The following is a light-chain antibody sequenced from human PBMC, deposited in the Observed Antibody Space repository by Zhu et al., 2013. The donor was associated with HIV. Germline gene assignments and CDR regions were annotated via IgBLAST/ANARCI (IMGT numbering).Light chain of an antibody. V-gene: IGKV1D-16*01. J-gene: IGKJ5*01. CDR3: QHYDNYPLT. CDR2: AAS. Sequence: IQMTQSPSSLSASVGDRVTITCRASQNINIWLAWYQQKPEKTPKSLIYAASNLQSGVPSRFSGSGSGTDFTLTIDSLQPEDSATYYCQHYDNYPLTFGQGTRLEIK. CDR1: QNINIW.